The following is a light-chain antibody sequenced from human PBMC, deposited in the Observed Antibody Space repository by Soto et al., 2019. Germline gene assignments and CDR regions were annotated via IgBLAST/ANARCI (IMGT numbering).Light chain of an antibody. CDR1: QSVSSN. CDR3: QQYNNWLPWT. J-gene: IGKJ1*01. CDR2: GAS. Sequence: EKVMTQSPATLSVSPGESATLSCRASQSVSSNLAWYQQKPGQAPRLLIYGASTRATGIPARFSGSGSGTEFTLTISSLQSEDIAVYYCQQYNNWLPWTFGQGTKVEIK. V-gene: IGKV3-15*01.